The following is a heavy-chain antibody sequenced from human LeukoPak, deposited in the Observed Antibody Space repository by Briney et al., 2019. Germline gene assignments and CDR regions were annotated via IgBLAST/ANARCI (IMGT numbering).Heavy chain of an antibody. J-gene: IGHJ4*02. CDR2: IKQDGSEK. D-gene: IGHD6-13*01. V-gene: IGHV3-7*01. CDR1: GFTFSSYW. Sequence: GGSLRLSCAASGFTFSSYWMSWVRQAPGKGLEWVANIKQDGSEKYYVDSVKGRFTISRDNAKNSLYLQMDSLRAEDTAVYYCAREPSYTSSWYTSCDYWGQGTLVTVSS. CDR3: AREPSYTSSWYTSCDY.